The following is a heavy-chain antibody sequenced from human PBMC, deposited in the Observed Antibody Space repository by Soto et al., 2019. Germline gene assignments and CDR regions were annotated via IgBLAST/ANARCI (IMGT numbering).Heavy chain of an antibody. J-gene: IGHJ6*03. CDR2: INHSGST. CDR3: GSALGYYYMDV. CDR1: CGSFSGYY. Sequence: SETLSLTCAVYCGSFSGYYWSWIRQPPGKGLEWIGEINHSGSTNYNPSLKSRVTISVDTSENQFSLKLSSVTAADTAVYYCGSALGYYYMDVWGKGTTVTVSS. V-gene: IGHV4-34*01.